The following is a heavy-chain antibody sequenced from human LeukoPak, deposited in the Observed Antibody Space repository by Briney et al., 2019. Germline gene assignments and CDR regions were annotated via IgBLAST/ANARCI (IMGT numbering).Heavy chain of an antibody. Sequence: PSETLSLTCTVSGGSVSSGSYYWSWIRQPPGKGLEWIGYIYYSGSTNYNPSLKSRVTISVDTSKNQFSLKLSSVTAADTAVYYCARDRRHHLPGGYYYGVDVWGQGTTVTVSS. J-gene: IGHJ6*02. D-gene: IGHD3-16*01. CDR3: ARDRRHHLPGGYYYGVDV. CDR1: GGSVSSGSYY. CDR2: IYYSGST. V-gene: IGHV4-61*01.